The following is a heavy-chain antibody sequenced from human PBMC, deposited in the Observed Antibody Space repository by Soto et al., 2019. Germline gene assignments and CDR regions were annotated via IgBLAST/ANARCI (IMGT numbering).Heavy chain of an antibody. D-gene: IGHD3-22*01. CDR1: GYSFTSYW. J-gene: IGHJ6*02. CDR3: SRQDYYDSSGYGQLGYYGMDV. V-gene: IGHV5-51*01. CDR2: IYPGDSDT. Sequence: PGESLKISCKGSGYSFTSYWIGWVRQMPGKGLEWMGIIYPGDSDTRYSPSFQGQVTISAGKSISTAYLQWSSLKASDTAMYYCSRQDYYDSSGYGQLGYYGMDVWGQGTTVTVSS.